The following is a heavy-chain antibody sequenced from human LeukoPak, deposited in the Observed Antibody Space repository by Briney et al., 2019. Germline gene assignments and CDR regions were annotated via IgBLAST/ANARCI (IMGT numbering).Heavy chain of an antibody. D-gene: IGHD2-2*01. CDR1: GFTFSSYW. Sequence: GGSLRLSCAASGFTFSSYWMSWVRQAPGKGLEWVANIKQDGREKYSVDSVKGRFTISRDNSKNTLYLQMNSLRAEDTAVYYCCLSVVPAASPHLYDYWGQGTLVTVSS. J-gene: IGHJ4*02. CDR3: CLSVVPAASPHLYDY. CDR2: IKQDGREK. V-gene: IGHV3-7*03.